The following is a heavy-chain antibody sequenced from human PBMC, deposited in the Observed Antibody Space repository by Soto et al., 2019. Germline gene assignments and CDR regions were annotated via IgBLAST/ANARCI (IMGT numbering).Heavy chain of an antibody. V-gene: IGHV3-48*01. CDR2: ISASGGDV. CDR3: ATYDYDNSGGALHI. Sequence: EVRLVESGGGLVQPGGSLRLACGASGFILRGYSMNWVRQSPGKGLEWVSFISASGGDVYYADSVQGRFSVSRDDAQSSLYLRMNSLRVEDTALYYCATYDYDNSGGALHIWGRGTMVTVSS. J-gene: IGHJ3*02. D-gene: IGHD4-17*01. CDR1: GFILRGYS.